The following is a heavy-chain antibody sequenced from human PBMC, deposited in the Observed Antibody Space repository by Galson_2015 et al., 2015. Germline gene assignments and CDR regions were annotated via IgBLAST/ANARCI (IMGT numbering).Heavy chain of an antibody. Sequence: ETLSLTCTVSGGSISDYYWSWIRQPPGKGLEWIGYIYYSGSTDYNPSLRSRVTISVDTSKSQFSLRLSSVTAADTAVYYCARYYYDSSGHYYGWFDPWGQGTLVTVSS. J-gene: IGHJ5*02. CDR3: ARYYYDSSGHYYGWFDP. CDR1: GGSISDYY. V-gene: IGHV4-59*01. CDR2: IYYSGST. D-gene: IGHD3-22*01.